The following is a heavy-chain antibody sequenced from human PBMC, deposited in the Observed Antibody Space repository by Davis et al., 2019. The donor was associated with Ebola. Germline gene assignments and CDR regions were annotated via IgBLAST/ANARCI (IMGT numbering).Heavy chain of an antibody. CDR3: AKCADYYHSSGYYYGGYYYGMDV. V-gene: IGHV3-23*01. CDR1: GFTFSSYA. D-gene: IGHD3-22*01. CDR2: ISGSGGST. J-gene: IGHJ6*02. Sequence: PGGSLRLSCAASGFTFSSYAMSWVRQAPGKGLEWVSAISGSGGSTYYADSVKGRFTISRDNSKSTLYLQMNSLGAEDTAIYYCAKCADYYHSSGYYYGGYYYGMDVWGQGTTVTVSS.